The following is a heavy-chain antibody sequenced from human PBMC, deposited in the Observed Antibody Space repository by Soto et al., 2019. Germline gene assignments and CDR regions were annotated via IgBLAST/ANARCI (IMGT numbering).Heavy chain of an antibody. CDR2: IYPGDSDT. V-gene: IGHV5-51*01. J-gene: IGHJ3*02. D-gene: IGHD2-2*01. CDR3: ASPIVVVPAARVRGAFDI. Sequence: PGESLKISCKGSGYSFTSYWIGWVRQMPGKGLEWMGIIYPGDSDTRYSPSFQGQVTISADKSISTAYLQWSSLKASDTAMYYCASPIVVVPAARVRGAFDIWGQGTMVTVSS. CDR1: GYSFTSYW.